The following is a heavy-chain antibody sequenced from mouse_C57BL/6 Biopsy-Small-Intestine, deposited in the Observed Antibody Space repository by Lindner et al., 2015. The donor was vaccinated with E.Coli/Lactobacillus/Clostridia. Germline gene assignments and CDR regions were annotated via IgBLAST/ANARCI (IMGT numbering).Heavy chain of an antibody. J-gene: IGHJ2*01. Sequence: VQLQESGGDLVEPGGSLKLSCAASGFTFSDFGMHWVRQAPEKGLEWVAYISSGSSTIYYADTVKGRFTISRDNAKNTLFLQMTSLRSEDTAMYYCARDYAGSDHWGQGTTLTVSS. CDR3: ARDYAGSDH. V-gene: IGHV5-17*01. CDR1: GFTFSDFG. CDR2: ISSGSSTI. D-gene: IGHD1-1*01.